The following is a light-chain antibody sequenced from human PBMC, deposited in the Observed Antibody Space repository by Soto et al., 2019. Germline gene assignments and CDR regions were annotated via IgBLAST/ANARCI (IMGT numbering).Light chain of an antibody. CDR2: GAS. J-gene: IGKJ2*01. CDR1: QSVSSSY. V-gene: IGKV3-20*01. CDR3: QQYGSSPPYT. Sequence: EIVLTQSPGTLSLSPGERATLSCRASQSVSSSYLAWYQQKPGQAPRLLIYGASSRATGIPDRFSGSGSGTDFTLTINRLEPEDSAVYYCQQYGSSPPYTFGQGTKVEI.